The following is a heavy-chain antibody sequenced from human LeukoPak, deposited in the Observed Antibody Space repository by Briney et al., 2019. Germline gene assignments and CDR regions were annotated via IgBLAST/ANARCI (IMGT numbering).Heavy chain of an antibody. CDR3: ARDYSEQLVLSY. CDR2: IIPIFGTA. Sequence: GASVKVSCKASGGTFSSYAISWVRQAPGQGLKWMGGIIPIFGTANYAQKFQGRVTITADKSTSTAYMELSSLRSEDTAVYYCARDYSEQLVLSYWGQGTLVTVSS. CDR1: GGTFSSYA. D-gene: IGHD6-13*01. V-gene: IGHV1-69*06. J-gene: IGHJ4*02.